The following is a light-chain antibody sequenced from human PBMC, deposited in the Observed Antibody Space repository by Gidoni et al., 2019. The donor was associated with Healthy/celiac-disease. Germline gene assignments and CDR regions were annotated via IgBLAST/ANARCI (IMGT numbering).Light chain of an antibody. CDR3: QQYGSSPIS. J-gene: IGKJ2*03. V-gene: IGKV3-20*01. CDR1: QSVSSSY. Sequence: EIVLTQSPGTLSLSPGERATLSCRASQSVSSSYLAWYQQKPGQAPRLLIYGASSRATGIPDRFRGRGSGTDFTLTIRRLEPEDFAVYYCQQYGSSPISFGQGTKLEIK. CDR2: GAS.